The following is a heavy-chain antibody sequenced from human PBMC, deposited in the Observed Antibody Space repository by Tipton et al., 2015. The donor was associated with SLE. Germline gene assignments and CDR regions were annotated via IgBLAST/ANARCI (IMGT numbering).Heavy chain of an antibody. Sequence: TLSLTCDFYGGAFNSYDYHWIRQPPGKGLEWIGKINSIGSTNYSPSLKSRVTMSVDTSKNQFSLRLTSVTAADTAVYYCAKSPDAFNVWGQGTMVTVSS. V-gene: IGHV4-34*01. CDR1: GGAFNSYD. J-gene: IGHJ3*01. CDR2: INSIGST. CDR3: AKSPDAFNV.